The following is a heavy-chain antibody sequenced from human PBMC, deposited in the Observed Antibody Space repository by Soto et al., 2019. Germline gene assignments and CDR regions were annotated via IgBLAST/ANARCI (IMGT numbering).Heavy chain of an antibody. V-gene: IGHV1-69*02. CDR3: ARKYYYDSSGSMDV. D-gene: IGHD3-22*01. CDR2: IIPILGIA. Sequence: SVKVSCKASGGTFSSYTISWVRQAPGQGLEWMGRIIPILGIANYAQNFQGRVTMTGDKSTSTVYMELSSLRSEDTAVYYCARKYYYDSSGSMDVWGQGTTVTVSS. J-gene: IGHJ6*02. CDR1: GGTFSSYT.